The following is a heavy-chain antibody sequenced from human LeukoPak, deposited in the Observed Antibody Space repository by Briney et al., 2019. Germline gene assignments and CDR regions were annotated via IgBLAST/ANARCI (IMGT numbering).Heavy chain of an antibody. CDR3: ARGETGRYYYYMDV. CDR1: GYTFTSYD. V-gene: IGHV1-8*01. CDR2: TNPNSGNT. Sequence: ASVKVSCKASGYTFTSYDINWVRQATGQGLEWMGWTNPNSGNTGYAQKFQGRVTMTRNTSISTAYMELSRLRSDDTAVYYCARGETGRYYYYMDVWGKRTTVTISS. J-gene: IGHJ6*03. D-gene: IGHD3-9*01.